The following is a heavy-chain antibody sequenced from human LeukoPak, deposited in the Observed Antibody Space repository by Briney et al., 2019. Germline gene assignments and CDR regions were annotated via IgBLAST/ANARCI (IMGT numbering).Heavy chain of an antibody. CDR2: INTGNGNT. CDR3: ARNTETAIPLPYYFDY. CDR1: GYTFTSYA. D-gene: IGHD2-21*02. J-gene: IGHJ4*02. V-gene: IGHV1-3*04. Sequence: ASVKVSCKASGYTFTSYAMHWVRQAPGQRLECMGWINTGNGNTKYSQKFQGRVTITRDTSASTPYMDLSSLRSEDTAVYYCARNTETAIPLPYYFDYWGQGTLVTVSS.